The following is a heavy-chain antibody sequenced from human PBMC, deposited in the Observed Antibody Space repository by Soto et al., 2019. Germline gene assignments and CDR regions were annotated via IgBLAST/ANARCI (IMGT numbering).Heavy chain of an antibody. CDR1: GFTFRYYW. CDR3: GSLFEF. V-gene: IGHV3-74*01. Sequence: EVHLVESGGGLVQPGGSLRLSCAASGFTFRYYWLHWVRQVPGRGPVWVSGINNDGSDTFYADFVEGRFTISRDNAKHTVYLQMDSLSAEDTAVYYCGSLFEFWGQGTLVTVPS. J-gene: IGHJ4*02. CDR2: INNDGSDT.